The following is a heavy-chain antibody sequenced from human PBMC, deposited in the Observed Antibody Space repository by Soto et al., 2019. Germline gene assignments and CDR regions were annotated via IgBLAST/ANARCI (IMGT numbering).Heavy chain of an antibody. J-gene: IGHJ6*02. D-gene: IGHD2-15*01. CDR3: ARVRGCSGGSCPPTGGMDV. V-gene: IGHV3-21*01. CDR2: ISSSISYI. CDR1: GFTFSSYS. Sequence: XVSLRLSFAASGFTFSSYSMNWVRQAPGKGLEWVSSISSSISYIYYADSVKGRFTISRDNAKNSLYLQMNSLRAEDTAVYYCARVRGCSGGSCPPTGGMDVWGQGTTVTVSS.